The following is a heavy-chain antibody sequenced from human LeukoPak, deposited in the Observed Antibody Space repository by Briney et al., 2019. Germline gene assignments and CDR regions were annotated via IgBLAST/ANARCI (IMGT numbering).Heavy chain of an antibody. CDR2: FDPEDGET. D-gene: IGHD2-2*01. J-gene: IGHJ3*02. CDR1: GYTLTELS. V-gene: IGHV1-24*01. CDR3: ARDRAYHDPFDI. Sequence: VASVKVSCKVSGYTLTELSMHWVRQAPGKGLEWMGGFDPEDGETIYAQKFQGRVTMTEDTSTDTAYMERSSLRAEDTSVCYCARDRAYHDPFDIWRQGPMLTLSS.